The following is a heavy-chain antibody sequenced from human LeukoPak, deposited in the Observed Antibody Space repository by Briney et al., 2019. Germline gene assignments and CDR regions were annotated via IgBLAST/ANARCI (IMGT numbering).Heavy chain of an antibody. CDR1: GFTFSRLG. V-gene: IGHV3-33*06. D-gene: IGHD1-26*01. CDR2: IHNDGTQG. Sequence: GTSLRLSCAASGFTFSRLGMQWVRQAPGKGLEWVAVIHNDGTQGQYGNSVKGRFTISKDNSQSTLYLQMNNLRDDDTAVYYCAKEGDEFRGYLDVWGKETTVTVSS. J-gene: IGHJ6*03. CDR3: AKEGDEFRGYLDV.